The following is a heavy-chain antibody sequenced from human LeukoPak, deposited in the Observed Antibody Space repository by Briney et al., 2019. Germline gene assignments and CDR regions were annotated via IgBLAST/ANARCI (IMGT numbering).Heavy chain of an antibody. Sequence: PGGSLRLSCAASGFTVSSNYMSWVRQAPGKGLEWVSVIYSGGSTYYADSVKGRFTISRDNSKNTLYLQMNSLRAEDTAVYYCASLGDGMGSGPVDYWGQGTLVTVSS. CDR3: ASLGDGMGSGPVDY. D-gene: IGHD3-16*01. CDR1: GFTVSSNY. J-gene: IGHJ4*02. V-gene: IGHV3-66*02. CDR2: IYSGGST.